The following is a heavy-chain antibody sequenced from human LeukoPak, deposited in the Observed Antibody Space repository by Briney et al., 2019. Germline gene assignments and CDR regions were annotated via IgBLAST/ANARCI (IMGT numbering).Heavy chain of an antibody. CDR3: AKATTTTSYMDV. V-gene: IGHV3-9*03. CDR2: ISWNSGSI. Sequence: GGSLRPSCAASGFTFDDYAMHWVRQAPGKGLEWVSGISWNSGSIGYADSVKGRFTISRVNAKNSLYLQMNSLRAEDLALYYCAKATTTTSYMDVWGKGTTVTVSS. J-gene: IGHJ6*03. CDR1: GFTFDDYA. D-gene: IGHD1-14*01.